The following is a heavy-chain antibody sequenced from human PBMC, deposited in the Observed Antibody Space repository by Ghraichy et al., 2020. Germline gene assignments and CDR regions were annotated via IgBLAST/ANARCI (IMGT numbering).Heavy chain of an antibody. CDR1: GFTFSSYW. J-gene: IGHJ4*02. D-gene: IGHD3-10*01. V-gene: IGHV3-7*01. CDR2: IKQDGSEK. CDR3: ARDSGYYGSGSYYY. Sequence: GGSLRLSCAASGFTFSSYWMSWVRQAPGKGLEWVANIKQDGSEKYYVDSVKGRFTISRDNAKNSLYLQMNSLRAEDTAVYYCARDSGYYGSGSYYYWGQGTLVTVSS.